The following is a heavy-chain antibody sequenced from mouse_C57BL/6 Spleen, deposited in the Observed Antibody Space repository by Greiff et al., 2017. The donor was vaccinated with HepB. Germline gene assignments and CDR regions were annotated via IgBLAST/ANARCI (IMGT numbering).Heavy chain of an antibody. CDR2: IRSKSNNYAT. D-gene: IGHD1-1*01. CDR1: GFSFNTYA. CDR3: VSSYYGSSPFAY. V-gene: IGHV10-1*01. Sequence: VQLKESGGGLVQPKGSLKLSCAASGFSFNTYAMNWVRQAPGKGLEWVARIRSKSNNYATYYADSVKDRFTISRDDSESMLYLQMNNLKTEDTAMYYWVSSYYGSSPFAYWGQGTLVTVSA. J-gene: IGHJ3*01.